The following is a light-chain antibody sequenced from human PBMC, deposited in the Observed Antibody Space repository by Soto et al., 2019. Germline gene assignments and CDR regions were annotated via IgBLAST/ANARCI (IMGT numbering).Light chain of an antibody. V-gene: IGLV2-23*01. J-gene: IGLJ3*02. CDR3: CSYAGSSRV. CDR2: EGS. CDR1: SSDVGSYNL. Sequence: QSALTQPASVSGSPGQSITISCTGTSSDVGSYNLVSWYQQHPGKAPKLMIYEGSKRPSGVSNRFSGSKSGNTASLTISGLQAEDAADYYCCSYAGSSRVFGGGTKLTVL.